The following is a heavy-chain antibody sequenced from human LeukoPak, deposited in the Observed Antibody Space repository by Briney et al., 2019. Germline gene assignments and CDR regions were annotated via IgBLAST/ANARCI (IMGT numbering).Heavy chain of an antibody. J-gene: IGHJ4*02. D-gene: IGHD5-12*01. Sequence: GGSLRLSCAASGFTFSSYSMNWVRQAPGKGLESVSSISSSSSYIYYADSVKGRFTISRDNAKNSLYLQMNSLRAEDTAVYYCARGRDLATIYDYWGQGTLVTVSS. V-gene: IGHV3-21*01. CDR3: ARGRDLATIYDY. CDR1: GFTFSSYS. CDR2: ISSSSSYI.